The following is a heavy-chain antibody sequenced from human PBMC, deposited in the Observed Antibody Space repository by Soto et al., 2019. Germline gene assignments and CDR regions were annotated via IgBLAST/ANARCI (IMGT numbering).Heavy chain of an antibody. CDR2: TYYRGNT. D-gene: IGHD3-10*01. V-gene: IGHV4-31*02. CDR3: ARGGSGTYHV. J-gene: IGHJ4*02. Sequence: QVQLQESGPGLVKPSQTLTLTCTVSDDSITGGGYFWTWIRQLPGKGLEWLGSTYYRGNTFYNPSRTGGGPISLAPSHRRVSLRVPSVAAADTAIYFCARGGSGTYHVWGQGTLVIVSS. CDR1: DDSITGGGYF.